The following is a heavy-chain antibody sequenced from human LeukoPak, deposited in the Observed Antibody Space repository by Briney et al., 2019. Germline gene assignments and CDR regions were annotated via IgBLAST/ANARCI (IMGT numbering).Heavy chain of an antibody. CDR2: ISSSGSTI. J-gene: IGHJ3*02. V-gene: IGHV3-11*01. D-gene: IGHD3-9*01. Sequence: PGGSLRLSCAASGFTFSDYYMSWIRPAPGKGLEWVSYISSSGSTIYYADSVKGRFTISRDNAKHSLYLQMNSLRAEDTAVYYCARDAYDILTGGAFDIWGQGTMVTVSS. CDR3: ARDAYDILTGGAFDI. CDR1: GFTFSDYY.